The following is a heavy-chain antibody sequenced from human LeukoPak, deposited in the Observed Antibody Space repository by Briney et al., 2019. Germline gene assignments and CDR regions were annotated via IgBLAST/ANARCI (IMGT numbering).Heavy chain of an antibody. D-gene: IGHD2-15*01. J-gene: IGHJ5*02. CDR3: ARVTPYCSGGSCYFNWFDP. Sequence: SETLSLTCTVSGGSISSYYWSWIRQPPGKGLEWIGYIYYSGSTNYNPSLKSRVTISVDTSKNQFSLKLSSVTAADTAVYYCARVTPYCSGGSCYFNWFDPWGQGTLVTVSS. V-gene: IGHV4-59*12. CDR1: GGSISSYY. CDR2: IYYSGST.